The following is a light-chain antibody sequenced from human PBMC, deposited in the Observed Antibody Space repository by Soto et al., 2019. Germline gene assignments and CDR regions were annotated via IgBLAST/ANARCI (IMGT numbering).Light chain of an antibody. J-gene: IGKJ4*01. CDR2: GAS. CDR1: QSVSSSY. V-gene: IGKV3-20*01. Sequence: EIVLTQSPGTLSLSPGERATLSCRASQSVSSSYLAWYQQKPGQAPRLLIYGASSRATGIPDRFSGSGSGTDFTLTSSRLEPEDVAVYYCQQYGSSPLTFGGGTKVGIK. CDR3: QQYGSSPLT.